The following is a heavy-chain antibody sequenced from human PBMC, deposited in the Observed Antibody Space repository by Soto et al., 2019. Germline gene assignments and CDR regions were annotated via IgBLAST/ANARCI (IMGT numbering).Heavy chain of an antibody. V-gene: IGHV1-2*04. CDR1: GYTFTGYY. J-gene: IGHJ4*02. Sequence: QVQLVQSGAEVKKPGASVKVSCKASGYTFTGYYMHWVRQAPGQGLEWMGWINPNSGGTNYAQKLQGWVTMTRDTSISTAYMELSRLRSDDTAVYYCAREGAAAADLDYWGQGTLVTVSS. CDR2: INPNSGGT. CDR3: AREGAAAADLDY. D-gene: IGHD6-13*01.